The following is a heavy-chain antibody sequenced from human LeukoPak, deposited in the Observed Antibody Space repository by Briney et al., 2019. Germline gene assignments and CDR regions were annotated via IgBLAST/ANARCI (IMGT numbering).Heavy chain of an antibody. CDR1: GFTFSSYG. V-gene: IGHV3-30*02. CDR3: ASSYGSGSYDWFDP. Sequence: GGSLRLSCAASGFTFSSYGMHWVRQAPGKGLEWVAFIRYDGSNKYYADSVKGRFTISRDNAKNTLYLQMNSLRAEDTAVYYCASSYGSGSYDWFDPWGQGTLVTVSS. D-gene: IGHD3-10*01. J-gene: IGHJ5*02. CDR2: IRYDGSNK.